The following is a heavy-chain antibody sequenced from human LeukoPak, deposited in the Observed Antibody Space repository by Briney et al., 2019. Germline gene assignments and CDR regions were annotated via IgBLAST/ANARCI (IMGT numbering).Heavy chain of an antibody. J-gene: IGHJ4*02. CDR3: ARLTEGW. D-gene: IGHD2-15*01. V-gene: IGHV4-59*08. Sequence: PSETLSLTCIVSGGSIGSYYWSWVRQTPGKGLEWIGYVYYTGRTNYNPSLKGRVTIFVDTSKNQFSLKLSSVTAVDTAVYYCARLTEGWWGQGALVTVSS. CDR1: GGSIGSYY. CDR2: VYYTGRT.